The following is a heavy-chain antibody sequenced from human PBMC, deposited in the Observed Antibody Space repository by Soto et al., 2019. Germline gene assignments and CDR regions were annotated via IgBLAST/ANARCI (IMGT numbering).Heavy chain of an antibody. CDR3: ARDFPGGSIDY. J-gene: IGHJ4*02. V-gene: IGHV3-7*01. CDR1: GFTFSSYS. D-gene: IGHD1-26*01. Sequence: PGGSLRLSCAASGFTFSSYSMSWVRQAPGKGLEWVANIKQDGSEKHFVDSVKGRFTISRDNAKNALYLQMNSLGAEDTAVYYCARDFPGGSIDYWGQGTLVTVSS. CDR2: IKQDGSEK.